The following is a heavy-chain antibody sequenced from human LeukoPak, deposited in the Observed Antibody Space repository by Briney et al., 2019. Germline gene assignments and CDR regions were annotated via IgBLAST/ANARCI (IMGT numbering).Heavy chain of an antibody. CDR2: IYYSGST. D-gene: IGHD5-12*01. J-gene: IGHJ4*02. CDR1: GGSISSSSYY. Sequence: SETLSLTCSVSGGSISSSSYYWAWIRQPPGKGLEWIGSIYYSGSTYYNPSLKSRVTISVDTSKNQFSLKLSSVTAADTAVYYCARQVADSKLYYFDYWGQGTLVTVSS. V-gene: IGHV4-39*01. CDR3: ARQVADSKLYYFDY.